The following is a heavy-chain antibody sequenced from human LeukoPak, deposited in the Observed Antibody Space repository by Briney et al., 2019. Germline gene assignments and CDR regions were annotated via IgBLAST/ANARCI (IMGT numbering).Heavy chain of an antibody. CDR3: ARIGTGVVRGVIPPKNLLYYYYMDV. J-gene: IGHJ6*03. Sequence: ASVKVSCKASGYTFTNYGISWVRQAPGQGLEWMGWVSVYTGNTNYAQKLQGRVTMTTDTSTSTAYMELRSLRSDDTAVYYCARIGTGVVRGVIPPKNLLYYYYMDVWGKGTTVTVSS. D-gene: IGHD3-10*01. CDR2: VSVYTGNT. V-gene: IGHV1-18*01. CDR1: GYTFTNYG.